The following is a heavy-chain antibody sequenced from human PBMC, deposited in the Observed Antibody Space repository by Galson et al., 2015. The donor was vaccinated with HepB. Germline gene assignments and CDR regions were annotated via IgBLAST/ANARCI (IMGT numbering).Heavy chain of an antibody. V-gene: IGHV3-21*01. D-gene: IGHD6-13*01. CDR2: ISSSSSYI. CDR1: GFTFSSYS. J-gene: IGHJ6*02. Sequence: SLRLSCAASGFTFSSYSMNWVRQAPGKGLEWVSSISSSSSYIYYADSVKGRFTISRDNAKNSLYLQMNSLRAEDTAVYYCASGAWKNSWYYYYYGMDVWGQGTTVTVSS. CDR3: ASGAWKNSWYYYYYGMDV.